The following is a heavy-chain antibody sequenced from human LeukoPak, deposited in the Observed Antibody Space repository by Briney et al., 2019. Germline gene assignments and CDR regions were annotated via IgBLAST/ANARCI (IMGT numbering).Heavy chain of an antibody. CDR2: IRNDGGSK. CDR3: ARGYCSGGSCYETY. Sequence: HTGGSLRLSCAASGFTFSSYGMHWVRQAPGKGLEWVTFIRNDGGSKYYTDSVKGRFTISRDNSKNTVYLQMNSLRVEDSAMYYCARGYCSGGSCYETYWGQGTLVTVSS. V-gene: IGHV3-30*02. D-gene: IGHD2-15*01. J-gene: IGHJ4*02. CDR1: GFTFSSYG.